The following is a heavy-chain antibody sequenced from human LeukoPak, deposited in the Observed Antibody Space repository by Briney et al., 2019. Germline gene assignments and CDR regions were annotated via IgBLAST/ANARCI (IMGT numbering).Heavy chain of an antibody. J-gene: IGHJ6*03. CDR3: ARVLLGLLLYGSYYMDV. CDR1: GYTFTSYG. Sequence: ASVKVSCKASGYTFTSYGISWVRQAPGQGLEWRGWISAYNGNTNYAQKLQGRVTMTTDTSTSTAYMELRSLRSDDTAVYYCARVLLGLLLYGSYYMDVWGKGTTVTVSS. V-gene: IGHV1-18*01. D-gene: IGHD2-15*01. CDR2: ISAYNGNT.